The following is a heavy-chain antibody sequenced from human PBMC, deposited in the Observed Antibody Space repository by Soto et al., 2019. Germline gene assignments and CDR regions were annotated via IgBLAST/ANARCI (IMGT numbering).Heavy chain of an antibody. J-gene: IGHJ6*02. CDR2: IDPSDSYT. V-gene: IGHV5-10-1*01. D-gene: IGHD3-10*01. Sequence: GEALKISCKGSGYSFTRYWISWVRQMPVKGMKWMGRIDPSDSYTNYSPSFQGHVTISADKSISTAYLQWSSLKASDTAMYYCARPYYYGSGRYYKVPGYYGMDDWGQGTKVTVSS. CDR3: ARPYYYGSGRYYKVPGYYGMDD. CDR1: GYSFTRYW.